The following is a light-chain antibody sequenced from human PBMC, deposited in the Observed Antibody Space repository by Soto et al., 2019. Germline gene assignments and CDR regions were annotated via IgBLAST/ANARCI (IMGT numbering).Light chain of an antibody. J-gene: IGKJ3*01. CDR2: GAS. V-gene: IGKV1-9*01. CDR1: QTISTW. Sequence: DIQVTQSPPTLSASVGDRVTITCRASQTISTWMAWYQQKPGKAPNLLIYGASTLQSGVPSRFSGSGSGTQFTLTISSLQPEDFATYYCQQLNSYPLTFGPGTKVDI. CDR3: QQLNSYPLT.